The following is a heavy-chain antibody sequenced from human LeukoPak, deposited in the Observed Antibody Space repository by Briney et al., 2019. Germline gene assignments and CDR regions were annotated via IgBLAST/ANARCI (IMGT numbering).Heavy chain of an antibody. J-gene: IGHJ4*02. D-gene: IGHD5-18*01. CDR3: VAGYSYGLSFDY. V-gene: IGHV3-30*03. CDR2: ISYDGSNK. CDR1: GFTFSSYG. Sequence: GGSLRLSCAASGFTFSSYGMHWVRQAPGKGLEWVAVISYDGSNKYYADSVKGRFTISRDNSKNTLYLQMNSLRAEDTAVYYCVAGYSYGLSFDYWGQGTLVTVSS.